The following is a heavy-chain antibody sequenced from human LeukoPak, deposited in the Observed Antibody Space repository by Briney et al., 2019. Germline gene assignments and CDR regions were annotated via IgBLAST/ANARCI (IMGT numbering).Heavy chain of an antibody. Sequence: GGSLRLSCAASGFAFSGFWMSRVRQAPGKGLEWVANIRHDGNAKNYVPSVRGRFTISRDNAKNSLYLQMNSLTVEDTAVYYCATSHDSAGNDWGQGTLVTVSS. V-gene: IGHV3-7*01. CDR1: GFAFSGFW. CDR3: ATSHDSAGND. CDR2: IRHDGNAK. D-gene: IGHD2-15*01. J-gene: IGHJ4*02.